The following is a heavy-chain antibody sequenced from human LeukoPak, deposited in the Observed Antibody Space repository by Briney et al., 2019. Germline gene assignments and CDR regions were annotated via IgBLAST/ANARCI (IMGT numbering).Heavy chain of an antibody. V-gene: IGHV3-64*02. J-gene: IGHJ3*02. CDR3: ARGVYNSGAFDAYDM. Sequence: GGSLRLSCAASGFTLSSYAMHWVRQAPVKGLEYVAAISIKGDTTYYADSVKGRFTISRDISKNSLFLQMGSLRPEDMAVYYCARGVYNSGAFDAYDMWGQGTMVTVSS. CDR2: ISIKGDTT. D-gene: IGHD2-15*01. CDR1: GFTLSSYA.